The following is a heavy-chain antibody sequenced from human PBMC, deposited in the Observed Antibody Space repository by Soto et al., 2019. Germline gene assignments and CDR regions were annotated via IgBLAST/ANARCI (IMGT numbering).Heavy chain of an antibody. CDR3: ARHETLHGDYDP. Sequence: PSETLSLTCTVSGGSISSYYWSWIRQPPGKGLEWIGYTHYSGSTNYNPSLKSRVTISVDTSKNQFSLKLSSVTAADTAVYYCARHETLHGDYDPWGQGTLVTVSS. CDR2: THYSGST. J-gene: IGHJ5*02. D-gene: IGHD4-17*01. CDR1: GGSISSYY. V-gene: IGHV4-59*08.